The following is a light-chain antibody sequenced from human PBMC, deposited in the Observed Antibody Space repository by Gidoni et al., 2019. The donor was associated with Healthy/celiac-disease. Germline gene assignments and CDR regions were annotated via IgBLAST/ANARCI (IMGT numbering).Light chain of an antibody. CDR3: QQYYSTPRT. V-gene: IGKV4-1*01. J-gene: IGKJ1*01. CDR2: WAS. Sequence: ERATINCKSSQSVLYSSNNKNYLAWYQQKPGQPPKLLIYWASTRESGVPVRFSGSGSGTDFTLTISSLQAEDVAVYYCQQYYSTPRTFXQXTKVEIK. CDR1: QSVLYSSNNKNY.